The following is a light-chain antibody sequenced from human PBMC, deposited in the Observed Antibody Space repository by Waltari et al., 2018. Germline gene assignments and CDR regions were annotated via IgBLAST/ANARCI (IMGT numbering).Light chain of an antibody. V-gene: IGKV3-15*01. CDR2: GAS. CDR3: QQYNNWAGT. CDR1: QSVSGN. Sequence: EIVMTQSPATLSVSPGARATLSCRASQSVSGNLAWYQQKPGQAPRLLIYGASTRATGIPARFSGSGSGTEFTLTISSLQSEDFAVYYCQQYNNWAGTFGQGTKVEIK. J-gene: IGKJ1*01.